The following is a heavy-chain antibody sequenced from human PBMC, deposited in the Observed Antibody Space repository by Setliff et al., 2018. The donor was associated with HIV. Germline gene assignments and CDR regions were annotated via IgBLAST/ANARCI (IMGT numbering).Heavy chain of an antibody. Sequence: GGSLRLSCAAFGFTFSSYGMSWVRQAPGKGLEWVSTISGRDGRTYYADSVKGRFTISRDSSKNTLYLQMNSLRAEDTALYYCAGGSGSYYNALDYWGQGTLVTVSS. J-gene: IGHJ4*02. D-gene: IGHD3-10*01. V-gene: IGHV3-23*01. CDR2: ISGRDGRT. CDR1: GFTFSSYG. CDR3: AGGSGSYYNALDY.